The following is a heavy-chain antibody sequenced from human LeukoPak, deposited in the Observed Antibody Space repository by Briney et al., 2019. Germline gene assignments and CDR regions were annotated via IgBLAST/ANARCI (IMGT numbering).Heavy chain of an antibody. D-gene: IGHD5-24*01. Sequence: SVKVSCKASGGTFSNYAISWVRQAPGQGLEWMGRIIPILGIANYAQKFQGRVTITADKSTSTAYMELSSLKSEDTAVYYCASLPPRRDGYTRELDYWGQGTLVTVSS. J-gene: IGHJ4*02. CDR2: IIPILGIA. V-gene: IGHV1-69*04. CDR3: ASLPPRRDGYTRELDY. CDR1: GGTFSNYA.